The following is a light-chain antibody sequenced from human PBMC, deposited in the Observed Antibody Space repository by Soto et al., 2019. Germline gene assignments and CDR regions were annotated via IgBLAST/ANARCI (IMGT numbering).Light chain of an antibody. J-gene: IGLJ3*02. V-gene: IGLV2-14*03. CDR3: SSYTSSTTHVV. CDR1: SSDIGGFTY. CDR2: DVI. Sequence: QSVLTQPASVSGSPGQSITISCTGTSSDIGGFTYVSWYQQHPGKAPKVMIYDVINRPSGVSNRFSGSKSGNTASLTISALQAEDEADYYCSSYTSSTTHVVFGGGTKVTVL.